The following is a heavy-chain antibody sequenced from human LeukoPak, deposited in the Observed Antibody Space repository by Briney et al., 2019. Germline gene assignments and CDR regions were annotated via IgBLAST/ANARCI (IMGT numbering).Heavy chain of an antibody. D-gene: IGHD1-1*01. CDR3: VTDGDKWNDFEY. J-gene: IGHJ4*02. V-gene: IGHV3-7*01. CDR1: GLSISNFW. Sequence: GGSLRLSCAASGLSISNFWMHWVRQAPGKGLEWVAIINKDGNDKRYVASVKGRFTLSRDNAKNSLYLQMNSLRAEDTALYYCVTDGDKWNDFEYWGQGTLVTVSS. CDR2: INKDGNDK.